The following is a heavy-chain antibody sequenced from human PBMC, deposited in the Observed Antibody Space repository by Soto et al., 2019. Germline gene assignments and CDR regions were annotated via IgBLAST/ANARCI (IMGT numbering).Heavy chain of an antibody. CDR1: GFTFTNYA. D-gene: IGHD2-2*01. CDR2: ITGGGGGRT. V-gene: IGHV3-23*01. Sequence: GGSLRLSCVACGFTFTNYAMKWVRQAPGKGLEWVSTITGGGGGRTNYADSVKGRFTISRDNSKNTLYLQMNSLRAVDTAVYYCAKHPASITTFDNWGQRAVVTVSS. J-gene: IGHJ1*01. CDR3: AKHPASITTFDN.